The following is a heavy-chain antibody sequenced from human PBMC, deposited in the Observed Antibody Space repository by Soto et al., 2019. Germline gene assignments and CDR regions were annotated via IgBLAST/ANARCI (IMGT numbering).Heavy chain of an antibody. CDR2: INPSGGST. CDR1: GYTFTSYY. V-gene: IGHV1-46*01. Sequence: ASVKVSCKASGYTFTSYYMHWVRQAPGQGLEWMGIINPSGGSTSYAQKFQGRVTMTRDTSTSTVYMELSSLRSEDTAVYYCARDPLEAVAVVDVFDIGGKGKRVPVS. D-gene: IGHD6-19*01. J-gene: IGHJ3*02. CDR3: ARDPLEAVAVVDVFDI.